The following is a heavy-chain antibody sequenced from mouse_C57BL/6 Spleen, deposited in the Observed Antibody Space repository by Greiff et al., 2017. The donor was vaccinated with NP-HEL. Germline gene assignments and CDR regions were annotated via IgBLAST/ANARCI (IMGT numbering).Heavy chain of an antibody. CDR3: ARGYYGSSGWYFDV. D-gene: IGHD1-1*01. J-gene: IGHJ1*03. V-gene: IGHV15-2*01. Sequence: VQLQESGSELRSPGSSVKLSCKDFDSEVFPIAYMSWVRQKPGHGFEWIGGILPSIGRTIYGEKFEDKATLDADTLSNTAYLELNSLTSEDSAIYYCARGYYGSSGWYFDVWGTGTTVTVSS. CDR2: ILPSIGRT. CDR1: DSEVFPIAY.